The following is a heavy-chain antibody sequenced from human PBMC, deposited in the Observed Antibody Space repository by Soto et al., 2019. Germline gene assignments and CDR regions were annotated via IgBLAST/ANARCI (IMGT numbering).Heavy chain of an antibody. D-gene: IGHD2-15*01. V-gene: IGHV1-3*01. CDR3: AREGAHYTPLDH. CDR2: INVGNGNT. CDR1: GYTFTDYS. Sequence: ASVKVSCKASGYTFTDYSIHWVRQAPGQGLEWMGWINVGNGNTGYSRKFQGRVTNARDMSASTAYIEVTSLTSEDTAIYYCAREGAHYTPLDHWGQGTLVTVSS. J-gene: IGHJ4*02.